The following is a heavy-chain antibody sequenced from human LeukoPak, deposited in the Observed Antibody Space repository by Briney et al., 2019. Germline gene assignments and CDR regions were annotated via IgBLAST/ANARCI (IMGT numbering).Heavy chain of an antibody. V-gene: IGHV1-18*01. Sequence: GASVKVSCKASGYTFTSYGISWVRQAPGQGLEWMGWISAYNGNTNYAQKLQGRVTMTTDTSTGTAYMELRSLRSDDTAVYYCARDPPVSEWELLAGANYWGQGTLVTVSS. D-gene: IGHD1-26*01. J-gene: IGHJ4*02. CDR2: ISAYNGNT. CDR3: ARDPPVSEWELLAGANY. CDR1: GYTFTSYG.